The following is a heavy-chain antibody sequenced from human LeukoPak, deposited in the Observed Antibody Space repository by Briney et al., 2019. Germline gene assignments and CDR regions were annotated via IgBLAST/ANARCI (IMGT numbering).Heavy chain of an antibody. CDR1: GFTFSSYG. V-gene: IGHV3-23*01. CDR3: ANYPYCSSTSCYDY. D-gene: IGHD2-2*01. Sequence: PGGSLRLSCAASGFTFSSYGMSWVRQAPGKGLEWVSAISGSGGSTYYADSVKGRFTISRDNSKNTLYLQMNSLRAEDTAVYYCANYPYCSSTSCYDYWGQGTLVTVSS. J-gene: IGHJ4*02. CDR2: ISGSGGST.